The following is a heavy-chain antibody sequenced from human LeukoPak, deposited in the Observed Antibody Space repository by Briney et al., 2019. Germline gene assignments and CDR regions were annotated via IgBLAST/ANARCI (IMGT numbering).Heavy chain of an antibody. V-gene: IGHV1-24*01. CDR3: ATGPPYGSGSLGPNLDDY. D-gene: IGHD3-10*01. J-gene: IGHJ4*02. CDR2: FDPEDGET. CDR1: GYTLTELS. Sequence: ASVKVSCKVSGYTLTELSMHWVRQAPGKGLEWMGGFDPEDGETIYAQKFQGRVTMTEDTSTDTAYMELSSLRSEDTAVYYCATGPPYGSGSLGPNLDDYWGQGTLVTVSS.